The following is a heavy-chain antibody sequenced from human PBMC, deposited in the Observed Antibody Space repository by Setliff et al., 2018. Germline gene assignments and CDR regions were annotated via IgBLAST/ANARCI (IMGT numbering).Heavy chain of an antibody. CDR2: INPGGGSA. D-gene: IGHD6-13*01. CDR1: GYSFTSHY. Sequence: ASVKVSCKTSGYSFTSHYMHWVRQAPGQGLEWMGIINPGGGSASIVQKFQGRVTMTSDTSTSTVYLDLSGLTSEDTAVYYCARAGKAAAGRKGVFEYWGQGTLVTVSS. J-gene: IGHJ4*02. V-gene: IGHV1-46*01. CDR3: ARAGKAAAGRKGVFEY.